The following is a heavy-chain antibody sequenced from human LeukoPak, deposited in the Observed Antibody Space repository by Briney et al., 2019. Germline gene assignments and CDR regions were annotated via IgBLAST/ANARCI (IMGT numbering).Heavy chain of an antibody. J-gene: IGHJ4*02. Sequence: GGSLRLSCAAYGFTFSSYSMNWDRQAPGKGLEWVSSISSSSSYIYYADSVKGRFTISRDNAKNSLYLQMNSLRAEDTAVYYCAREAGGQWLVNFDYWGQGTLVTVSS. CDR2: ISSSSSYI. CDR3: AREAGGQWLVNFDY. V-gene: IGHV3-21*01. CDR1: GFTFSSYS. D-gene: IGHD6-19*01.